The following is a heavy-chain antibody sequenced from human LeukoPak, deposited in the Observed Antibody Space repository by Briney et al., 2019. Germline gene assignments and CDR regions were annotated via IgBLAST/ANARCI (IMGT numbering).Heavy chain of an antibody. CDR2: ISSSSSYI. CDR3: ARGYCSGGSCYFNYFDY. D-gene: IGHD2-15*01. J-gene: IGHJ4*02. Sequence: GGSLRLSCAASGFTFSSYSMNWVRQAPGKGLGWVSSISSSSSYIYYADSVKGRFTISRDNAKNSLYLQMNSLRAEDTAVYYCARGYCSGGSCYFNYFDYWGQGTLVTVSS. V-gene: IGHV3-21*01. CDR1: GFTFSSYS.